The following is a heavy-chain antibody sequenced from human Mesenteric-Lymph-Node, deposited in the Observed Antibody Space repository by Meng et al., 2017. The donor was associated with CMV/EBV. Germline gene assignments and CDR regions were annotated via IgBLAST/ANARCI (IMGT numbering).Heavy chain of an antibody. CDR3: ARSFTLIPGGIRIYAVDV. CDR2: VYYSGST. V-gene: IGHV4-39*07. CDR1: GGSLSSRDYY. J-gene: IGHJ6*02. D-gene: IGHD2-2*01. Sequence: SETLSLTCTVPGGSLSSRDYYWGWIRQPPGKGLECIGTVYYSGSTYYNPSLRSRVTILADTSKNQFSLELSFVNAADTAVFYCARSFTLIPGGIRIYAVDVWGQGTTVTVSS.